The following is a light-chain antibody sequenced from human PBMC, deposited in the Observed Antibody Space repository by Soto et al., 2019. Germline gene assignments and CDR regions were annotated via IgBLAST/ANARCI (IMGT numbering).Light chain of an antibody. CDR1: SSDDGLYNY. V-gene: IGLV2-14*03. Sequence: QSALTQPASVSGSPGQSISISCTGSSSDDGLYNYVSWYQQHPGKAPKLMIYDVNDRPSGVSDRFSGSKSGNTASLTISGLHADDEADYFCSSCTSDTTHVVFGGGTKVTVL. J-gene: IGLJ2*01. CDR2: DVN. CDR3: SSCTSDTTHVV.